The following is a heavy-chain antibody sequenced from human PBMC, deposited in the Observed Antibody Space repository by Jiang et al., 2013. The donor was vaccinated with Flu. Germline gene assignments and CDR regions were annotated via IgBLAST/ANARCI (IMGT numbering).Heavy chain of an antibody. V-gene: IGHV4-59*02. Sequence: LLKPSETLSLTCTVSGGSVTTHYYSWIRQPPGKEMEWIGHIYYSGGTTYNPSLEARVAISVDTSKNQVSLKMFSVTAADTAIYYCVQSGYSYTWEPFWGPGTLVTVSS. CDR1: GGSVTTHY. D-gene: IGHD3-16*01. J-gene: IGHJ4*02. CDR3: VQSGYSYTWEPF. CDR2: IYYSGGT.